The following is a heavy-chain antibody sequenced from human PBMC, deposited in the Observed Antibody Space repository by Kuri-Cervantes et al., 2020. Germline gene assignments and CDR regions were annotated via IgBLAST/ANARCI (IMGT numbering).Heavy chain of an antibody. CDR2: INPSGGST. J-gene: IGHJ4*02. Sequence: ASVKVSCKASGYTFTSYYMHWVRQAPGQGLEWMGIINPSGGSTSYAQKFQGRVTITADESTSTAYMELSSLRSEDTAVYYCVRGVRSGQPLGDYWGQGTLVTVSS. CDR3: VRGVRSGQPLGDY. D-gene: IGHD3-10*01. V-gene: IGHV1-46*01. CDR1: GYTFTSYY.